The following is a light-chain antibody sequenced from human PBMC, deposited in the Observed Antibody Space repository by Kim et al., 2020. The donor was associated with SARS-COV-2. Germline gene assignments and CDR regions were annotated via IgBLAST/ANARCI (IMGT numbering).Light chain of an antibody. CDR3: QKCDSAPWT. CDR1: QDINNY. Sequence: ADVGDRVTITCWASQDINNYLAWFQLKPGKAPKLLIYAASALKPGAPSRFSGSGSGTDFTHTVTSLQPEDVATYYCQKCDSAPWTFGQGTKVDIK. V-gene: IGKV1-27*01. J-gene: IGKJ1*01. CDR2: AAS.